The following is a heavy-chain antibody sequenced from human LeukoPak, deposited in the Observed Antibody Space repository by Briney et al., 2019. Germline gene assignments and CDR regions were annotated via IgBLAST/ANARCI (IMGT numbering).Heavy chain of an antibody. CDR2: ISGSPSYK. CDR3: VGLVGATPGGTFYYYGVDV. D-gene: IGHD1-26*01. J-gene: IGHJ6*02. CDR1: GFTFSSYI. V-gene: IGHV3-21*01. Sequence: PGGSLRLSCAASGFTFSSYIMNWVRQAPGKGLEWASSISGSPSYKYYADSVKGRFTISRDNSKNSLFLQMNSLRAEDTAVYYCVGLVGATPGGTFYYYGVDVWGQGTTVTVSS.